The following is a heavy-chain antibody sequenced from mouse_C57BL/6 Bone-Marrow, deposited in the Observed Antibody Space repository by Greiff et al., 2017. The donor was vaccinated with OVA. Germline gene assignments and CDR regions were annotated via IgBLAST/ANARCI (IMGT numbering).Heavy chain of an antibody. D-gene: IGHD2-2*01. V-gene: IGHV1-69*01. CDR2: IDPADSFT. J-gene: IGHJ3*01. CDR3: SRVDGYGLLAY. Sequence: QVQLKQPGAELVMPGASVKLSCKASGYTFTRYWMPWVKQRPGQGLEWIGEIDPADSFTNYKKQFKGKSTLTVDKSSSTAYMQLSSLTSEDSAVYYGSRVDGYGLLAYWGQGTMVTVSA. CDR1: GYTFTRYW.